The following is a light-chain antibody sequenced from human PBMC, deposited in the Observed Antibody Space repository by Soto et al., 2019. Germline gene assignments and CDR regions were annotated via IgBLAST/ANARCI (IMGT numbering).Light chain of an antibody. Sequence: EILIAQSPATLSVSPGERATLSCRASQSISSDLAWYQQKPGQAPRLLIYGTSTRATGIPARFSGSGSGTDFTLPIRRLEPEDFAVYYCQQYGSSGTFGQGTKVDIK. CDR1: QSISSD. J-gene: IGKJ1*01. CDR2: GTS. CDR3: QQYGSSGT. V-gene: IGKV3-15*01.